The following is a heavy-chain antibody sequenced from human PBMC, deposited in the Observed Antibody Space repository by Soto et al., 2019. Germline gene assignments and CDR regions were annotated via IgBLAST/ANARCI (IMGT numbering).Heavy chain of an antibody. V-gene: IGHV3-30*03. CDR1: GFTFRSYG. CDR3: ATGVLITSMAMAFPN. CDR2: ISHDGSKT. D-gene: IGHD3-16*01. Sequence: QVQLVESGGGVVQPGRSLRLSCAASGFTFRSYGLHWVRQAPGKGLEWVAVISHDGSKTYYTGSVEGRCTISRDNFKNSLYLPMDTLLTPDTRMYYCATGVLITSMAMAFPNWGQGTLVSFSS. J-gene: IGHJ4*02.